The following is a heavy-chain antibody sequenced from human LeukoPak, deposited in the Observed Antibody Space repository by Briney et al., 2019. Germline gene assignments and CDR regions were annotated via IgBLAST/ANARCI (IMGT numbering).Heavy chain of an antibody. V-gene: IGHV3-15*01. CDR3: AKGELERQWLELYYFDY. CDR1: GFTFSNAW. J-gene: IGHJ4*02. Sequence: AGGSLRLSCAASGFTFSNAWMSWVRQAPGKGLEWVGRIKSKTDGGTTDYAAPVKGRFTISRDDSKNTLYLQMNSLRAEDTAVYYCAKGELERQWLELYYFDYWGQGTLVTVSS. CDR2: IKSKTDGGTT. D-gene: IGHD6-19*01.